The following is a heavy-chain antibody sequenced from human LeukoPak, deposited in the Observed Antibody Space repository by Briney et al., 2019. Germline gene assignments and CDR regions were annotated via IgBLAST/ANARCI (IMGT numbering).Heavy chain of an antibody. V-gene: IGHV4-59*10. CDR2: IYTSGST. J-gene: IGHJ4*02. CDR1: GGSFSGYY. CDR3: ARAIAVAGRMTN. Sequence: SGTLSLTCAVYGGSFSGYYWSWIRQPAGKGLEWIGRIYTSGSTNYNPSLKSRVTMSVDTSKNQFSLKLSSVTAADAAVYYCARAIAVAGRMTNWGQGTLVTVSS. D-gene: IGHD6-19*01.